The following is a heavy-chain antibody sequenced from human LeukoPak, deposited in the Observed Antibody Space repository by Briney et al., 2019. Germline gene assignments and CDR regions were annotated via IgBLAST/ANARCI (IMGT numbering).Heavy chain of an antibody. V-gene: IGHV3-21*01. J-gene: IGHJ6*02. CDR3: TSRGDFWSGYWAMNV. D-gene: IGHD3-3*01. Sequence: GGSLRLSCVASGFTFTTYSLNWVRQAPGKGLEWVSSISSTSSYIYYADSVKGRFTLSRDNAKNSIYLQMDGLRAEDTAVYYCTSRGDFWSGYWAMNVWGQGTTVIVSS. CDR1: GFTFTTYS. CDR2: ISSTSSYI.